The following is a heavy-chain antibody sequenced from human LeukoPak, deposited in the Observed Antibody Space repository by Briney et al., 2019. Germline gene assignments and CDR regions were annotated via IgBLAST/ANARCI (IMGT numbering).Heavy chain of an antibody. V-gene: IGHV3-7*01. Sequence: GGSLRLSCAASGFTFSSYWMSWVRQAPGKGLEWVANIKQDGSEKYYVDSVKGRFTISRDNAKNSLYLQMNSLRPDDTAVYYCAKDDGGVATGQFDYWGQGTLVTVSS. CDR3: AKDDGGVATGQFDY. CDR1: GFTFSSYW. J-gene: IGHJ4*02. CDR2: IKQDGSEK. D-gene: IGHD5-12*01.